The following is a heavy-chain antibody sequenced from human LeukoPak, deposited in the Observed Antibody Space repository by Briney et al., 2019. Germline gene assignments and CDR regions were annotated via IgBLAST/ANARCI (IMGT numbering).Heavy chain of an antibody. D-gene: IGHD2-2*01. J-gene: IGHJ6*02. CDR2: IYSGGST. V-gene: IGHV3-66*01. CDR3: ARDSVGDCSSTRSYAYYYYGMDV. Sequence: GGSLRLSCAASGFNVSSNYMSWVRQPPGKGLEWVSVIYSGGSTYYADSVKGRFTIPRDNSKNTLFLQINSLRAEDTAVYYCARDSVGDCSSTRSYAYYYYGMDVWGQGTTVTVSS. CDR1: GFNVSSNY.